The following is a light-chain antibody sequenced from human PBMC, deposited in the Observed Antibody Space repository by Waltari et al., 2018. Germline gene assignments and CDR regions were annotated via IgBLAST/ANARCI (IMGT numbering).Light chain of an antibody. J-gene: IGKJ2*01. CDR2: WAS. CDR3: QQYYSTPPMYT. V-gene: IGKV4-1*01. CDR1: QSVLYSSNNKNY. Sequence: DIMMTQSPDSLAVSLGERATINCTSSQSVLYSSNNKNYLAWYQQKPGQPPKLLIYWASTRESGVPDRFSGSGSGTDFTLTISSLQAEDVAVYYCQQYYSTPPMYTFGQGTKLEIK.